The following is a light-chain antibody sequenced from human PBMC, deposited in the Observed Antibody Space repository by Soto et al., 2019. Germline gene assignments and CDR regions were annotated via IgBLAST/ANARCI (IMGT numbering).Light chain of an antibody. Sequence: QSVLTQPPSVSGAPGQRVTISCTGSSSNIGAGYDVHWYQQLPGKAPKLLIYTNRNRPSGVPDRFSGSKSGTSASLAITGLQAEDEGDYFCQSYDTRQSVVFGGGTKLTVL. V-gene: IGLV1-40*01. J-gene: IGLJ3*02. CDR1: SSNIGAGYD. CDR3: QSYDTRQSVV. CDR2: TNR.